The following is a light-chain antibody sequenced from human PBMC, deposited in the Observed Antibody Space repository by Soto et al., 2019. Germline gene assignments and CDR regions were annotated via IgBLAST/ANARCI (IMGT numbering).Light chain of an antibody. CDR3: QQYNSYQIFP. V-gene: IGKV1-5*03. J-gene: IGKJ3*01. CDR2: KAS. CDR1: ESISSW. Sequence: DIPMTQSPSTLSASVGDRVIITCRASESISSWLAWYQQKPGKAPELLISKASTLESGVPSRFSGSGSGTEFTLTISSLQPDDFAACFCQQYNSYQIFPFGPGTKVDI.